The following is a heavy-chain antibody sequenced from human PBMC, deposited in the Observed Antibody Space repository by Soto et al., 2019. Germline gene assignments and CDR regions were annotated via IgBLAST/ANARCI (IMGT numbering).Heavy chain of an antibody. J-gene: IGHJ4*02. CDR3: ARDRCTTTSCYMDY. D-gene: IGHD2-2*02. Sequence: QVQLVQSGAEVKKPGASVTVSCKASGYTFTNYGISWVRQALGQGPEWMGWVSTFNGDTKYAQKVQDRVTMTTDTATKTAFMVLRSLRSDDTALYYCARDRCTTTSCYMDYWGQGTLVTVSS. V-gene: IGHV1-18*01. CDR1: GYTFTNYG. CDR2: VSTFNGDT.